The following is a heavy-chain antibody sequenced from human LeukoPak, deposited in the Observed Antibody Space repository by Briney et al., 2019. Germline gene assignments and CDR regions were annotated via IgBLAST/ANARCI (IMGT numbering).Heavy chain of an antibody. V-gene: IGHV4-39*07. CDR1: GGSFTDYF. D-gene: IGHD1-26*01. CDR2: IYYSGGN. J-gene: IGHJ4*02. CDR3: TGDRAHGTQDY. Sequence: SETLSLTCTVSGGSFTDYFWGWIRQPPGKGLEWIGSIYYSGGNFYNPSLKNRVSISLDASTGQYSLNLDSVTAADTAVYFCTGDRAHGTQDYWGQGTLVTVS.